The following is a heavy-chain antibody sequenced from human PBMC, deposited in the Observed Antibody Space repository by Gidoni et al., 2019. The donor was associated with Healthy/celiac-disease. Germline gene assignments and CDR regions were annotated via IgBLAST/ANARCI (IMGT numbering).Heavy chain of an antibody. Sequence: QVQLQESGPGLVKPSQTLSLTCPLSGGSLSSGGYYGSWIRQHPGKGLEWIGYIYYSGSTYYNPSLKSRVTISVDTSKNQFSLKLSSVTAADTAVYYCARFCPTGGTASHAFDIWGQGTMVTVSS. CDR2: IYYSGST. J-gene: IGHJ3*02. D-gene: IGHD2-21*02. V-gene: IGHV4-31*03. CDR1: GGSLSSGGYY. CDR3: ARFCPTGGTASHAFDI.